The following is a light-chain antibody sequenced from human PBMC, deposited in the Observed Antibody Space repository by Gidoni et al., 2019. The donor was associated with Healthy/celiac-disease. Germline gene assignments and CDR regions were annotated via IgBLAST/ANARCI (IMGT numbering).Light chain of an antibody. J-gene: IGKJ3*01. V-gene: IGKV3D-11*01. Sequence: IVLTQSPATLSLSPGERATLSCRASQGVSSYLAWYQQKPGQAPRLLIYDASHRATGIPARFSGSEPGTDSTLTVSSLEPEYFAVYDCQQRRTFGPGTKVDIK. CDR1: QGVSSY. CDR3: QQRRT. CDR2: DAS.